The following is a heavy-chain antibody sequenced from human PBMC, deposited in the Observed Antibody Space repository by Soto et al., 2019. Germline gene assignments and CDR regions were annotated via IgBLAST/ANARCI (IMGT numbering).Heavy chain of an antibody. J-gene: IGHJ4*02. CDR2: IDLDIGDT. D-gene: IGHD7-27*01. V-gene: IGHV1-2*02. Sequence: ASVKVSCKASGHTFTGHHMHWVRQAPGQGLEWMGLIDLDIGDTKYAQKFQGRVTSTSDTSITTAYMELRGLRSDDTAVYYCGLEPTGTGGFDYWGQGTMVTVSS. CDR3: GLEPTGTGGFDY. CDR1: GHTFTGHH.